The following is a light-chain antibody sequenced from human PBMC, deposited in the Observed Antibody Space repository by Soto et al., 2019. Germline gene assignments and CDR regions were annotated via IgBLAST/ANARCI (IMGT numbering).Light chain of an antibody. J-gene: IGKJ1*01. CDR1: QSIGTY. CDR3: QQYGSSPIT. V-gene: IGKV3-20*01. Sequence: IVLTQSPATLSLSPWERATLSCRASQSIGTYLAWYQQKPGQAPRLLIFGASARPTGIPARISGSGSGTDFTLTISRLEPEDFAVFYCQQYGSSPITFGQGTKVDIK. CDR2: GAS.